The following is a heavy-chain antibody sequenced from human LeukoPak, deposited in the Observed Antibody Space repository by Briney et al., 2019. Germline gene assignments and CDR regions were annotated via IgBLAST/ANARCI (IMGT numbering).Heavy chain of an antibody. CDR3: ARGPPDGSGSYYPGAY. CDR2: SGPSGGTR. D-gene: IGHD3-10*01. J-gene: IGHJ4*02. Sequence: GGSLRLSCEGSGFMFGKHGLIWVRQAPGKGLDWLSFSGPSGGTRLYADSVKGRFTISRDNAKNTLYLQMNSLRVEDTAVYYCARGPPDGSGSYYPGAYWGQGTLVTVSS. CDR1: GFMFGKHG. V-gene: IGHV3-48*03.